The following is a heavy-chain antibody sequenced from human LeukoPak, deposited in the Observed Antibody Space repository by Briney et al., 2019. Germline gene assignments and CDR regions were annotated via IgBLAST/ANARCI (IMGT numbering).Heavy chain of an antibody. CDR1: GFSFSNYW. Sequence: PGGSLRLSCAASGFSFSNYWMHWVRQVPGKGLEWLFRTNSDGSSTSYADSVKGRFTISRDNAKNTLYLQMNSLRAEDTAVYYCASRAVSGTYYVYYFDYWGQGTLVTVSS. CDR3: ASRAVSGTYYVYYFDY. CDR2: TNSDGSST. J-gene: IGHJ4*02. V-gene: IGHV3-74*01. D-gene: IGHD1-26*01.